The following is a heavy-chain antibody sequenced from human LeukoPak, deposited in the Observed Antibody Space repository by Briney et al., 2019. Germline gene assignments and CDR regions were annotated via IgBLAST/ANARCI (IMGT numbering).Heavy chain of an antibody. Sequence: GGSLRLSCAASGFTFSSYEMNWVRQAPGKGLEWVSYISSSGSTIYYADSVKGRFTISRDNAKNSLYLQMNSLRAEDTAVYYCAREYDYGDCFDYWGRGTLVTVSS. D-gene: IGHD4-17*01. J-gene: IGHJ4*02. CDR1: GFTFSSYE. CDR2: ISSSGSTI. CDR3: AREYDYGDCFDY. V-gene: IGHV3-48*03.